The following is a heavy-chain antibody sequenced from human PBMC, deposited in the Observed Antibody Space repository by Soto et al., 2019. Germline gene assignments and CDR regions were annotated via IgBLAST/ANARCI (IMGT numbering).Heavy chain of an antibody. CDR2: MNPNSGNT. CDR1: GYTFTSYD. V-gene: IGHV1-8*01. J-gene: IGHJ3*02. CDR3: ARGLTLVVRNDAFDI. Sequence: ASVKVSCKASGYTFTSYDINWVRQATGQGLEWMGWMNPNSGNTGYAQKFQGRVTMTRNTSMGTAYMELSSLRSEDTAVYYCARGLTLVVRNDAFDIWGQGTMVTVSS. D-gene: IGHD2-15*01.